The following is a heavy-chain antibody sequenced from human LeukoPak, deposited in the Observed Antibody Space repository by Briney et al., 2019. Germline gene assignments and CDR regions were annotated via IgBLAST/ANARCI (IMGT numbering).Heavy chain of an antibody. CDR2: INHSGST. J-gene: IGHJ5*02. D-gene: IGHD2-2*01. CDR3: ARERSTYAGAPENWFDP. CDR1: GGSFSGYY. Sequence: SETLSLTCAVYGGSFSGYYWSWIRQPPGKGLEWIGEINHSGSTYYNPSLKSRVTISVDRSKTQFSLKLSSVTAVDTAMYYCARERSTYAGAPENWFDPWGQGILVTVSS. V-gene: IGHV4-34*01.